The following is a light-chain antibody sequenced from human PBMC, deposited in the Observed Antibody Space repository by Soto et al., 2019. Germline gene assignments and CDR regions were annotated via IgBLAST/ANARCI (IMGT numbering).Light chain of an antibody. CDR2: EVS. CDR1: QSLVSSDGNTY. Sequence: DVAMTQPPLSLPVTLRQSASITCRSSQSLVSSDGNTYLNWFQQRPGQSPRRLIYEVSNRDSGVPDRFGGSGSGTDFTLKITRVEAEDVGVYYCRQATHWPPLTFGKGTRLRIK. CDR3: RQATHWPPLT. V-gene: IGKV2-30*01. J-gene: IGKJ5*01.